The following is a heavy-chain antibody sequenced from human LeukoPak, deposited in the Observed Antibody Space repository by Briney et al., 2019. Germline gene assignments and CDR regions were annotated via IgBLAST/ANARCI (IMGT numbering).Heavy chain of an antibody. J-gene: IGHJ4*02. V-gene: IGHV4-30-2*01. CDR3: ARAGATVTTVDY. CDR2: IYHSGST. Sequence: SQTLSLTCTVSGGSISSGGYYWSWIRQPPGKGLEWIGYIYHSGSTYYNPSLKSRVTISVDRSKNQFSLKLSSVTAADTAVYYCARAGATVTTVDYWGQGTLVTVSS. D-gene: IGHD4-11*01. CDR1: GGSISSGGYY.